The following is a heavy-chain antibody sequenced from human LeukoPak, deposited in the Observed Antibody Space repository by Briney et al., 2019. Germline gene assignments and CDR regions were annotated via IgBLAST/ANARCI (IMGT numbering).Heavy chain of an antibody. CDR3: AKGKRYYGSGSPEVYFDY. D-gene: IGHD3-10*01. CDR1: GFTFSSYA. Sequence: GGSLRLSCAASGFTFSSYAMSGVRQAPGKGLEWVSAISGSGGSTYYADSVKGRFTISRDNSKNTLYLQMNSLRAEDTAVYYCAKGKRYYGSGSPEVYFDYWGQGTLVTVSS. CDR2: ISGSGGST. J-gene: IGHJ4*02. V-gene: IGHV3-23*01.